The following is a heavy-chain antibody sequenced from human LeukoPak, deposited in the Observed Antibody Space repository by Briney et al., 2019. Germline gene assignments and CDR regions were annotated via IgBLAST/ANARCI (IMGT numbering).Heavy chain of an antibody. V-gene: IGHV3-21*01. J-gene: IGHJ4*02. D-gene: IGHD6-19*01. Sequence: PGGSLRLSCAASGFTFSSYSMNWVRQAPGKGLEWVSSISSSSSYIYSADSVKGRFTISRDNAKNSLYLQMNSLRVEDTAVYYCAKVSGFGLFDYWGQGTLVTVSS. CDR1: GFTFSSYS. CDR2: ISSSSSYI. CDR3: AKVSGFGLFDY.